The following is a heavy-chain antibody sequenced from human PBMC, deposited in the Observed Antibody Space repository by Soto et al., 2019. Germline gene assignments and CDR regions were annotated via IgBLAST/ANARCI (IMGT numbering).Heavy chain of an antibody. J-gene: IGHJ4*02. V-gene: IGHV4-39*07. CDR3: AREFYYDSSGIGFDS. D-gene: IGHD3-22*01. CDR1: GGSISTSSYH. Sequence: SETLSLTCTVSGGSISTSSYHWAWIRQPPGKGLEWIASIYYSGSTYYNPSLKSRATISVDTSKNQFSLKLSSVTAADTAIYYCAREFYYDSSGIGFDSWGQGTLVTVSS. CDR2: IYYSGST.